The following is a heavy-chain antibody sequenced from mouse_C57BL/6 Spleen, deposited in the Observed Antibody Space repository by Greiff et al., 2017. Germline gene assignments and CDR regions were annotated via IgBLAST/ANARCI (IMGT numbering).Heavy chain of an antibody. V-gene: IGHV5-6*01. Sequence: EVKLQESGGDLVKPGGSLKLSCAASGFTFSSYGMSWVRQTPDKRLEWVATISSGGSYTYYPDSVKGRFTISRDNAKNTLYLQMSSLKSEDTAMYYCARQGIYYDYDEAYWGQGTLVTVSA. CDR2: ISSGGSYT. D-gene: IGHD2-4*01. CDR1: GFTFSSYG. J-gene: IGHJ3*01. CDR3: ARQGIYYDYDEAY.